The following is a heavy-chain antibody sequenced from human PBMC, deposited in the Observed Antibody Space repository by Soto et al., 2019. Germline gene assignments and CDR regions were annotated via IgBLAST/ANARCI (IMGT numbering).Heavy chain of an antibody. CDR1: GYSFTSYW. CDR3: ARRANCTSTSCYSWFDP. Sequence: GESLKISCKGSGYSFTSYWIGWVRQMPGKGLEWMGIIDPGDSETRYSPSFQGQVIISADKSISTAYLQWSSLKASDTAVYYCARRANCTSTSCYSWFDPWGQATLVTVSS. D-gene: IGHD2-2*02. J-gene: IGHJ5*02. V-gene: IGHV5-51*01. CDR2: IDPGDSET.